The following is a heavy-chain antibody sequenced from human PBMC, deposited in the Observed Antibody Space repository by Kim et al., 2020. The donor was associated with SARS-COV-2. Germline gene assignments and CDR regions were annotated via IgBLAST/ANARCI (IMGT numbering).Heavy chain of an antibody. Sequence: RFTISRDNAKNSLYLQMNSLRAEDTAVYYCARDQVRGLELLPLRSAFDIWGQGTMVTVSS. D-gene: IGHD1-7*01. CDR3: ARDQVRGLELLPLRSAFDI. V-gene: IGHV3-11*06. J-gene: IGHJ3*02.